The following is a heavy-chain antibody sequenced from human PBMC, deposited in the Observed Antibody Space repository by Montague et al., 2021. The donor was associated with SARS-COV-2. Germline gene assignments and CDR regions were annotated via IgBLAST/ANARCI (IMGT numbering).Heavy chain of an antibody. D-gene: IGHD3-10*01. CDR2: IYHTGTT. V-gene: IGHV4-4*09. CDR3: ARVSSTALRGVIKTSGYYALDV. Sequence: SETLSLTCSVSGGSLRYSHWTWIRQAPERGLEWIGYIYHTGTTKYNPALQSRLTISVDTAKNQFFLSLTSVTAADTAVYYCARVSSTALRGVIKTSGYYALDVWGPGTTVRVSS. CDR1: GGSLRYSH. J-gene: IGHJ6*02.